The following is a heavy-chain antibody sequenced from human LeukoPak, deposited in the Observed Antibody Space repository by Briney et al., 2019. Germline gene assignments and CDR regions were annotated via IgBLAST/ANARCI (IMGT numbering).Heavy chain of an antibody. D-gene: IGHD4-11*01. CDR2: VDHTGST. J-gene: IGHJ6*03. CDR3: ARGRVSSSTWYSTYYYFFYMDF. Sequence: SETLSLTCTVSGGSISSYYWSWIRQPPGKGLEWIGYVDHTGSTKFNPSLNGRVSISRDTSNNFFSLRLRSVTAADTAVYFCARGRVSSSTWYSTYYYFFYMDFWGKGTTATVSS. CDR1: GGSISSYY. V-gene: IGHV4-59*01.